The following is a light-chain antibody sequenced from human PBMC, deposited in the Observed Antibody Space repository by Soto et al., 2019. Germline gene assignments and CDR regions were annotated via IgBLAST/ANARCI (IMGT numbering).Light chain of an antibody. Sequence: DIKMTQSPSTLSASVGDRVTITGRASQTISGWLAWYQQKPGKAPELLIYDVSTLESGVPSRFSGSGSGTEFTLTISSLQPDDFATYYCQQYNTFWTVGQGTQVEIK. CDR3: QQYNTFWT. CDR1: QTISGW. V-gene: IGKV1-5*01. J-gene: IGKJ1*01. CDR2: DVS.